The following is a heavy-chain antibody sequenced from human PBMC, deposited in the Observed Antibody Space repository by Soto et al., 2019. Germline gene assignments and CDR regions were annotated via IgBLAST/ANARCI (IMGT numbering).Heavy chain of an antibody. CDR2: MNPNSGNT. CDR3: ARAYYDFWSGYSRAEYFQH. V-gene: IGHV1-8*01. D-gene: IGHD3-3*01. CDR1: GYTFTSYD. Sequence: QVQLVQSGAEVKKPGASVKVSCKASGYTFTSYDINWVRQATGQGLEWMGWMNPNSGNTGYAQKFQGRVTMTRNTSMSTAYMELSSLRSEDTAVYYCARAYYDFWSGYSRAEYFQHWGQGTLVTVSS. J-gene: IGHJ1*01.